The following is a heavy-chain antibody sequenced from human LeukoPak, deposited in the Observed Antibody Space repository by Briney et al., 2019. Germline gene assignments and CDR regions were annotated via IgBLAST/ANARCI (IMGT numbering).Heavy chain of an antibody. Sequence: GGSLRLCCAASGFTFSNSAMNWVRQAPGKGLEWVSSISDSGGNTYYPDSVKGRFTISRDNSKNTLYLQMNSLRAEDTAIYYCARDYYDSGSFYKHWGQGTLATVSS. V-gene: IGHV3-23*01. D-gene: IGHD3-10*01. J-gene: IGHJ4*02. CDR1: GFTFSNSA. CDR3: ARDYYDSGSFYKH. CDR2: ISDSGGNT.